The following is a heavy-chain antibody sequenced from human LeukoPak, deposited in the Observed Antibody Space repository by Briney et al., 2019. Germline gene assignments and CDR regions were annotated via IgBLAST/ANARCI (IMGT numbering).Heavy chain of an antibody. J-gene: IGHJ4*02. Sequence: SETLSLACAVYGGSFSGYYWSWIRQPPGKGLEWIGEINHSGSTNYNPSLKSRVTISVDTSKNQFSLKLSSVTAADTAVYYCARVSIAAAVDYWGQGTLVTVSS. V-gene: IGHV4-34*01. CDR3: ARVSIAAAVDY. CDR1: GGSFSGYY. D-gene: IGHD6-13*01. CDR2: INHSGST.